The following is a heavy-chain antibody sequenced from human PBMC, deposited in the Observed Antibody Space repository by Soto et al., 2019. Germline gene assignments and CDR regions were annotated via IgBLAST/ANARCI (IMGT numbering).Heavy chain of an antibody. J-gene: IGHJ4*02. Sequence: ASVKVSCNASGDTFASYGIHWGRQAPEQRLEWTGWINAGNGNTKYSQKFQGRVTITRDTSASTAYMELSSLRSEDTAVYYCARALTTAYSSGWYVDYWRQGTLVTVSS. D-gene: IGHD6-13*01. CDR3: ARALTTAYSSGWYVDY. CDR1: GDTFASYG. CDR2: INAGNGNT. V-gene: IGHV1-3*01.